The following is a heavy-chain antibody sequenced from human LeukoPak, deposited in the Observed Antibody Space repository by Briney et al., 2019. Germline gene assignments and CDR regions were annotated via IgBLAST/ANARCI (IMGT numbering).Heavy chain of an antibody. V-gene: IGHV4-34*01. CDR3: ARARYSGYD. J-gene: IGHJ4*02. CDR2: INHSGST. Sequence: PSETLSLTCAVYGGSFSGYYWSWIRQPPGKGLEWIGEINHSGSTNYNPSLKSRVTISVDTSKNQFSLKLSSVTAADTAVYYCARARYSGYDWGQETLVTVSS. D-gene: IGHD5-12*01. CDR1: GGSFSGYY.